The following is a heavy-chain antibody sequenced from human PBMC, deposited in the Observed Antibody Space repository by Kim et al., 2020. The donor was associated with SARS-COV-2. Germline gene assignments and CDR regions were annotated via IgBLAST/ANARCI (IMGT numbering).Heavy chain of an antibody. CDR2: INCCTGNT. Sequence: ASVKVSCKASAYTFTTYAMHWVRQAPGQGLEWMGWINCCTGNTKYSQKLQGRVTITRDTSATSVYMELSSLRTDDTAVYYCAREGGCPGGSHDGMDVGGQ. CDR3: AREGGCPGGSHDGMDV. V-gene: IGHV1-3*01. J-gene: IGHJ6*02. CDR1: AYTFTTYA. D-gene: IGHD3-10*02.